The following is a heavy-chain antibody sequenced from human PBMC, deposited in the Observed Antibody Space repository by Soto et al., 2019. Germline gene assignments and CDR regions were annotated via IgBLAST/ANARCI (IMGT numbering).Heavy chain of an antibody. D-gene: IGHD3-16*01. CDR2: IYYTGST. Sequence: PSETLSLTCTVSGASISSGDYYWSWIRQPPGKGLEWIGHIYYTGSTNYNPSLNSRVTISVDTSKSQFSLRLSSVTAADTAVYYCARDPWARGVAYWGQGTLVTVS. CDR3: ARDPWARGVAY. J-gene: IGHJ4*02. V-gene: IGHV4-30-4*01. CDR1: GASISSGDYY.